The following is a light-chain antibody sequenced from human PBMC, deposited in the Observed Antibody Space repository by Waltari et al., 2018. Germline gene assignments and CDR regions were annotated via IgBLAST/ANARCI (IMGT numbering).Light chain of an antibody. CDR1: QSVGSN. CDR3: QQYNNWHT. J-gene: IGKJ2*01. V-gene: IGKV3-15*01. Sequence: EIVMTQSPATLSVSPGERATLSCRASQSVGSNLAWHQQKPGQAPRLLIYDASSRATGIPARFSASGSGTEFTLTISSLQSEDFAIYYCQQYNNWHTFGQGTKLEIK. CDR2: DAS.